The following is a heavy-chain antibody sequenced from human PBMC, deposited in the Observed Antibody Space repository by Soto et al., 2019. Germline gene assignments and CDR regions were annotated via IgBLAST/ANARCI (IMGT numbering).Heavy chain of an antibody. CDR3: ARIASAGRGWDV. V-gene: IGHV3-7*01. D-gene: IGHD6-13*01. Sequence: EVPLVESGGGLVQPGGSLRLSCAASGFTFSSYWMSWVRQAPVKGLEWVGNIKQDGSEKNYVDFVEGRLTISRDNAENSLYLQMNSLRAEDTAVYYCARIASAGRGWDVWGQGTTVVVSS. J-gene: IGHJ6*02. CDR1: GFTFSSYW. CDR2: IKQDGSEK.